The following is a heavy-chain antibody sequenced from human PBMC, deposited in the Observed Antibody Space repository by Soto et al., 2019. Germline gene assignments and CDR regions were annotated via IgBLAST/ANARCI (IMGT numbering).Heavy chain of an antibody. V-gene: IGHV3-53*01. CDR1: GFTVSSSY. D-gene: IGHD2-15*01. CDR3: ARVNVVVVAATVEYEYYFDY. J-gene: IGHJ4*02. Sequence: EVQLVESGGGVIQPGGSLRLSCAASGFTVSSSYMGWVRQAPGKGLEWVSTIFSSGTTYYAGSVKGRFTISRDTSKNTVSLHMNSLRGEDAAVYYCARVNVVVVAATVEYEYYFDYWGQGTLVTVSS. CDR2: IFSSGTT.